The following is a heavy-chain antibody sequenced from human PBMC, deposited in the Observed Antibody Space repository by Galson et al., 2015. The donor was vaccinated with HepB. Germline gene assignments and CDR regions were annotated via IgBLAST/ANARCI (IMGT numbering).Heavy chain of an antibody. CDR3: AREVTIFGVVIGFDY. CDR2: INPSGGST. Sequence: SVKVSCKASGYTFTSYYMHWVRQAPGQGLEWMGIINPSGGSTSYAQKFQGRVTMTRDTSTSTVYMELSSLRSEDTAVYYCAREVTIFGVVIGFDYWGQGTLVTVSS. CDR1: GYTFTSYY. D-gene: IGHD3-3*01. V-gene: IGHV1-46*03. J-gene: IGHJ4*02.